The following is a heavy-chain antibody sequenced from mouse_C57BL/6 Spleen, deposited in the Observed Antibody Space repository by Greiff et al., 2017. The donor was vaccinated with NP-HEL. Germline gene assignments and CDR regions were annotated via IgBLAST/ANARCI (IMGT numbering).Heavy chain of an antibody. J-gene: IGHJ1*03. Sequence: SGAELMKPGASVKLSCKATGYTFTGYWIEWVKQRPGHGLEWIGEILPGSGSTNYNGKFKGKATLTADKSSSTAYMQLSSLTSEDSAVYFCANKLGDWYFDVWGTGTTVTVSS. D-gene: IGHD4-1*01. CDR2: ILPGSGST. CDR3: ANKLGDWYFDV. V-gene: IGHV1-9*01. CDR1: GYTFTGYW.